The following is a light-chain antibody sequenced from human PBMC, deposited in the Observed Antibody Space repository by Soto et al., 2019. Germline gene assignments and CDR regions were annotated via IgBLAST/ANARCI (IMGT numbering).Light chain of an antibody. CDR3: QQYGSSPLFT. CDR2: GAS. V-gene: IGKV3-20*01. CDR1: QSVSSSY. J-gene: IGKJ3*01. Sequence: ELVLTQSPGTLSLSPGERATLSCRASQSVSSSYLAWYQQKPGQAPRLLIYGASSRDTGIPDRFSGSGSGTDFTLTISRREPEDFAVYYCQQYGSSPLFTFGPGTKVDIK.